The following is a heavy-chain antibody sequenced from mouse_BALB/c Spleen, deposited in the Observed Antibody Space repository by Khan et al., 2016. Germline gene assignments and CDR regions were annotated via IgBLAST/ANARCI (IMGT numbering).Heavy chain of an antibody. V-gene: IGHV1-7*01. Sequence: QVRLQQSGAELAKPGASVKMSCKASGYTFTSYWMHWVKQRPGQGLEWIGYINPSTGYTEYNQKFKDKATLTADKSSSTAYMLLSGPTFEDSAVYYCARIKKIVATYFDYWGQGTTLTVSS. CDR2: INPSTGYT. CDR3: ARIKKIVATYFDY. J-gene: IGHJ2*01. CDR1: GYTFTSYW. D-gene: IGHD1-1*01.